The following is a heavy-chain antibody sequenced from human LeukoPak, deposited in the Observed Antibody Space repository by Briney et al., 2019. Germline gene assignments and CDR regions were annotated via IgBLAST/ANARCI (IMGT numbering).Heavy chain of an antibody. CDR1: GYSFTSYW. CDR2: IYPGDSDT. J-gene: IGHJ3*02. V-gene: IGHV5-51*01. CDR3: ARHPLSSTIFGVVTKAFAFDI. D-gene: IGHD3-3*01. Sequence: GESLKISCKGSGYSFTSYWIGWVRQMPGKGLEWMGIIYPGDSDTRYSPSFQGQVTISADKSISTAYLQWSSLKASDTAMYYCARHPLSSTIFGVVTKAFAFDIWGQGTMVTVPS.